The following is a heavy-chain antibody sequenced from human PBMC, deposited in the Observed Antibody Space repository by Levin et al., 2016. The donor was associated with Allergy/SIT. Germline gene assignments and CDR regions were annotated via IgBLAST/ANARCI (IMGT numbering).Heavy chain of an antibody. V-gene: IGHV3-53*01. J-gene: IGHJ3*01. Sequence: GESLKISCAASGFSVTSHYMTWVRQAPRKGLEWLSVIYIDGARYYADAVRGRFTISRDSSRNTVHLQMNSLTAEDTAIYYCARDWGDRHLQGALDLWGQGTMVTVSS. CDR3: ARDWGDRHLQGALDL. CDR2: IYIDGAR. CDR1: GFSVTSHY. D-gene: IGHD3-10*01.